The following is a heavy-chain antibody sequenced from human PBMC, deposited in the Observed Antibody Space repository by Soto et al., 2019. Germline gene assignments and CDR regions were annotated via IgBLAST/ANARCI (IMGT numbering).Heavy chain of an antibody. V-gene: IGHV4-4*07. CDR3: ARGPRGYVYYHGMDV. CDR2: IDTSGTT. CDR1: GGSISGYY. D-gene: IGHD3-16*01. Sequence: KPSETLSLTCTVSGGSISGYYCSWIRQAAGKGLEWIGRIDTSGTTNYNPSLRSRVTMSVDASRNQFSLNLSSVTAADTAVYFCARGPRGYVYYHGMDVWGQGTTVTVSS. J-gene: IGHJ6*02.